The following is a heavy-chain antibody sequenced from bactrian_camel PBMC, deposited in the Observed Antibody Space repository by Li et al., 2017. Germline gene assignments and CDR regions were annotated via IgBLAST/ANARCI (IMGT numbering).Heavy chain of an antibody. J-gene: IGHJ4*01. V-gene: IGHV3S9*01. CDR2: IDRNGRL. Sequence: HVQLVESGGGSVQAGGSLRLSCTASSLPDSNYCMGWFRVIPGKGIDGVAAIDRNGRLTYDESVKGRFIISKDNARNTLTLQMNNLEPMDTAMYVCASSHPTMPSDCTLNTTLDYWGQGTQVTVS. CDR3: ASSHPTMPSDCTLNTTLDY. CDR1: SLPDSNYC. D-gene: IGHD1*01.